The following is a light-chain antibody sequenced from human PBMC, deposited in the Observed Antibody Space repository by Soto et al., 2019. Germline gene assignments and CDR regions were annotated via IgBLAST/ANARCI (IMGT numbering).Light chain of an antibody. V-gene: IGKV3-20*01. J-gene: IGKJ1*01. CDR3: QLYETSPLT. Sequence: EIVLTQSPGTLSMSTRERATLSCRASQSVSGTSLAWYQQKPGQAPRLLILNAVSRAAGIPVRFGGSGSGTDFSLTISRLEPEDYAMYYCQLYETSPLTFGQGTKVDIK. CDR1: QSVSGTS. CDR2: NAV.